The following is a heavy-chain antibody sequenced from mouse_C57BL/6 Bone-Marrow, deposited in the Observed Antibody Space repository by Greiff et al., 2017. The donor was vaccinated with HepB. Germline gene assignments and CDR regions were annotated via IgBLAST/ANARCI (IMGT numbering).Heavy chain of an antibody. CDR3: ARDYYGSSYVDYFDY. J-gene: IGHJ2*01. CDR1: GYTFTSYW. CDR2: IDPSDSET. D-gene: IGHD1-1*01. Sequence: QVQLQQPGAELVRPGSSVKLSCKASGYTFTSYWMHWVKQRPIQGLEWIGNIDPSDSETHYNHKFKDKATLTVDKSSSTAYMQLSSLTSEDSAVYYGARDYYGSSYVDYFDYWGQGTTLTVSS. V-gene: IGHV1-52*01.